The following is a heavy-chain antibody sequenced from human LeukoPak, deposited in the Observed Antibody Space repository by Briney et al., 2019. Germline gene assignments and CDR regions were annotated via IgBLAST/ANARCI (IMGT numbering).Heavy chain of an antibody. CDR2: ISSSGSTI. CDR1: GFTFSSYS. J-gene: IGHJ4*02. D-gene: IGHD3-16*01. V-gene: IGHV3-48*02. CDR3: GRGGYLITFGGVDY. Sequence: GGSLRLSCAASGFTFSSYSMNWVRQAPGKGLEWVSYISSSGSTIYYADSLKGRFTISRDNAKNSLYLQVNSLRDEDTAVYYGGRGGYLITFGGVDYWGQGTLVTVSS.